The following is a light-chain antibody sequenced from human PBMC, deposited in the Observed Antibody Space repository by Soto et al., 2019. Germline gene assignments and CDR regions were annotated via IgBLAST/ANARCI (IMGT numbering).Light chain of an antibody. CDR1: RSDVGGYNF. J-gene: IGLJ1*01. V-gene: IGLV2-14*01. CDR2: EVS. Sequence: QSALTQPAAVSGSPGQSITISCTGTRSDVGGYNFVSWYQQHPGKVPKLIIYEVSNRPSGVSNRFSGFKSGNTASLTISGLQAEDEADYDCSSHTNYRTGRFVTGTKLTVL. CDR3: SSHTNYRTGR.